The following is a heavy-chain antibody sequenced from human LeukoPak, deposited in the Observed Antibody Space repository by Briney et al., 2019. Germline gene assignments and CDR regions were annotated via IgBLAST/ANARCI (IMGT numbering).Heavy chain of an antibody. CDR1: GGSISSGSYY. Sequence: PSETLSLTGTVSGGSISSGSYYWSWIRQPAGKGLEWIGRIYTSGSTNYNPSLKSRVTISVDTSKNQFSLKLSSVTAADTAVYYCARAGPFGNWFDPWGQGTLVTVSS. D-gene: IGHD3-10*01. J-gene: IGHJ5*02. CDR2: IYTSGST. CDR3: ARAGPFGNWFDP. V-gene: IGHV4-61*02.